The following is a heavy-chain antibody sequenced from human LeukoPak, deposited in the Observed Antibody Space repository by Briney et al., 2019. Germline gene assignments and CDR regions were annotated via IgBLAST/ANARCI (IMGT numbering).Heavy chain of an antibody. D-gene: IGHD1-26*01. CDR2: ISSSGSSK. V-gene: IGHV3-48*04. CDR1: GFTFSRYT. J-gene: IGHJ5*02. Sequence: GGSLRLSCAASGFTFSRYTMNWVRQAPGKGLEWVSYISSSGSSKYYADSVKGRFTISRDNAKNSLYLQMNSLRAEDTAVYYCPRGSEWDLLGSCDRWGQGTLVTVSS. CDR3: PRGSEWDLLGSCDR.